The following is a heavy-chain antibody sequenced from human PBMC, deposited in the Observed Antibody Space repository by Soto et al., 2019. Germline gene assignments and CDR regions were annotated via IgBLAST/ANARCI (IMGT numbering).Heavy chain of an antibody. D-gene: IGHD3-3*01. J-gene: IGHJ6*01. CDR2: VYTTDYT. CDR1: GVSSRDYY. Sequence: SEILSLTCSVSGVSSRDYYWHWIRPPPGQGPAGIGYVYTTDYTNYNPCLKSRVTISVDTSKNQFSLKLSCVAGADTAGYYCARDRRTELLWRPRGLPDEVTNYYCYGMDVWGKGTTVTVSS. V-gene: IGHV4-59*01. CDR3: ARDRRTELLWRPRGLPDEVTNYYCYGMDV.